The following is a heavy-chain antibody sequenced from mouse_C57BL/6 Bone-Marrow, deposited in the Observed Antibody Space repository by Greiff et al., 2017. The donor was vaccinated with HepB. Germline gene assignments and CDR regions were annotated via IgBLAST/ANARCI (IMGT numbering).Heavy chain of an antibody. D-gene: IGHD2-2*01. CDR2: INPNNGGT. CDR3: ARLGGGSTMVTTDGLWFAY. Sequence: EVQLQQSGPELVKPGASVKISCKASGYTFTDYYMNWVKQSHGKSLEWIGDINPNNGGTSYNQKFKGKATLTVDKSSSTAYMELRSLTSEDSAVYYCARLGGGSTMVTTDGLWFAYWGQGTLVTVSA. V-gene: IGHV1-26*01. J-gene: IGHJ3*01. CDR1: GYTFTDYY.